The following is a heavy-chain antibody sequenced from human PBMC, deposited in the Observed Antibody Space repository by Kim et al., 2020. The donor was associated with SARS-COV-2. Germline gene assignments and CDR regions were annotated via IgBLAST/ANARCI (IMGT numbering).Heavy chain of an antibody. Sequence: GGSLRLSCGASGFTFSTYGMSWVRQAPGKGLEWVANTNPDGSEKYYMDSVKGRFTISRDNAKNSLYLQMNSLRAEDTAVYYCARDVDMARDYWGQGTLVTVSS. CDR2: TNPDGSEK. D-gene: IGHD2-15*01. CDR1: GFTFSTYG. V-gene: IGHV3-7*01. J-gene: IGHJ4*02. CDR3: ARDVDMARDY.